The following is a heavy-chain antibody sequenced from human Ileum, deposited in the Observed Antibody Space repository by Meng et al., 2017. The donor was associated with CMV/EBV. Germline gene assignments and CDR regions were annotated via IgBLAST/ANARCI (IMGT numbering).Heavy chain of an antibody. V-gene: IGHV2-70*04. J-gene: IGHJ4*02. Sequence: TLSLTCALSGFSINDYGMRVTWVRQAPGKALEWLARIDWDDDIFYNTSLRARLSISRDTSKNQVVLTMTNMDPVDTGTYFCARLYDRTGYNDYWGQGTLVTVSS. D-gene: IGHD3-22*01. CDR3: ARLYDRTGYNDY. CDR2: IDWDDDI. CDR1: GFSINDYGMR.